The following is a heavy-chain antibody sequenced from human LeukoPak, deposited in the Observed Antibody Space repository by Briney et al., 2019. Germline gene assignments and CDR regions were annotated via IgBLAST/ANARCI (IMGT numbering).Heavy chain of an antibody. CDR3: ARAGNLHYDFWSGYWEDAFDI. CDR2: ISSSSSTI. D-gene: IGHD3-3*01. J-gene: IGHJ3*02. CDR1: EFTFSNYA. V-gene: IGHV3-48*01. Sequence: PGGSLRLSCAASEFTFSNYAMHWVRQAPGKGLECVSYISSSSSTIYYADSVKGRFTISRDNAKNSLYLQMNSLRAEDTAVYYCARAGNLHYDFWSGYWEDAFDIWGQGTMVTVSS.